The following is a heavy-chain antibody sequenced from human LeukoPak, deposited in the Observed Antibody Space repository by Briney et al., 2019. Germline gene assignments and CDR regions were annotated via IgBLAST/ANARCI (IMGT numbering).Heavy chain of an antibody. Sequence: SETLSLTCTVSGGSISSSSYYWGWIRQPPGKGLEWIGSIYYSGSTYYNPSLKSRVTISVDTSKNQFSLKLSSVTAADTAVYYCARDHRYSYGPTYYYYYGMDVWGQGTTVTVSS. CDR1: GGSISSSSYY. CDR3: ARDHRYSYGPTYYYYYGMDV. D-gene: IGHD5-18*01. CDR2: IYYSGST. J-gene: IGHJ6*02. V-gene: IGHV4-39*07.